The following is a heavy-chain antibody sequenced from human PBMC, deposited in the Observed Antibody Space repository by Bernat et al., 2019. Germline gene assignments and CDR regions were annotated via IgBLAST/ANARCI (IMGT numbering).Heavy chain of an antibody. J-gene: IGHJ6*02. CDR3: AKDLTGYYGMDV. CDR2: ISWDGGST. Sequence: EVQLVESGGGLVQPGGSLRLSCAASGFTFDDYTMHWVRQAPGKGLEWVSLISWDGGSTYYADSVKGRFTISRDNSKNSLYLQMNSLRTEDTALYYCAKDLTGYYGMDVWGQGTTVTVSS. CDR1: GFTFDDYT. V-gene: IGHV3-43*01.